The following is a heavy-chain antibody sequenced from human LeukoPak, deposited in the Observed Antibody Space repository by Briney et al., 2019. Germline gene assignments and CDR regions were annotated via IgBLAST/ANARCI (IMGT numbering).Heavy chain of an antibody. Sequence: GGSLRLSCAASSFTFSNAWMNWVRQAPGKGLEWVGRIKSKTDGGTIDYAAPVKGRFTISRDDSKNTLYLQMNSLKTEDTAVYYCTTGLDTMIRGVLTPTDYWGQGTLVTVSS. J-gene: IGHJ4*02. CDR2: IKSKTDGGTI. D-gene: IGHD3-10*01. V-gene: IGHV3-15*07. CDR1: SFTFSNAW. CDR3: TTGLDTMIRGVLTPTDY.